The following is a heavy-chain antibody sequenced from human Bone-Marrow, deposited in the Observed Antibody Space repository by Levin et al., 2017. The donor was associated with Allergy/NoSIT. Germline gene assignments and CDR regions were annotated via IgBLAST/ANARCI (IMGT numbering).Heavy chain of an antibody. CDR3: ARGADVVAAAGDFDY. V-gene: IGHV3-53*01. Sequence: SCAASGFTVSSNYMSWVRQAPGKGLEWVSVIYSGGNTYYADSVKGRFTISRDNSRNTLYRQMNSLRAEDTGVYDCARGADVVAAAGDFDYWGQGTLVTVSS. CDR1: GFTVSSNY. J-gene: IGHJ4*02. CDR2: IYSGGNT. D-gene: IGHD6-13*01.